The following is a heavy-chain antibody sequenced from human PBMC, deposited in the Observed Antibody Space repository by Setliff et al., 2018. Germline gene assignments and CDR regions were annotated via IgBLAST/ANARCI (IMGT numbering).Heavy chain of an antibody. V-gene: IGHV1-18*01. D-gene: IGHD3-22*01. Sequence: ASVKVSCKASGYNLDDFGINWLRQAPGQGLEWMGWIRPYIGHTIYAQKFQGRVTMTTDAPTSTAYMELTSLRHDDTAVYYCARVVAHTHFYDRSDYYFDGLDIWGQEAEVTVSS. CDR2: IRPYIGHT. CDR3: ARVVAHTHFYDRSDYYFDGLDI. J-gene: IGHJ3*02. CDR1: GYNLDDFG.